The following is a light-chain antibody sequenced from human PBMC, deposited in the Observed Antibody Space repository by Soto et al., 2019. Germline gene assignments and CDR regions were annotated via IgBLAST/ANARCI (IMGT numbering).Light chain of an antibody. CDR1: QSISSW. V-gene: IGKV1-5*03. CDR2: QAS. J-gene: IGKJ4*01. CDR3: QQYNSYPLT. Sequence: DIQMTQSPSTLSASVGDGVTITCRASQSISSWLAWYQQKPGKAPKLLIHQASSLESGVPSGFSGSGSGTEFTLTISSLQPDDFATYYCQQYNSYPLTFGGGTKVEIK.